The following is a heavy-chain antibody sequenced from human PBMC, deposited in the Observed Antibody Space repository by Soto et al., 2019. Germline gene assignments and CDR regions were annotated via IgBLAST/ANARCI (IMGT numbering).Heavy chain of an antibody. CDR3: TRDRSIAARPGIDY. D-gene: IGHD6-6*01. Sequence: PGGSLRLSCTASGFTFGEYAMSWFRQAPGKGLEWVGFIRSKAYGGTTEYAASVKGRFTISRDDSKSIAYLQMNSLKTEDTAVYYCTRDRSIAARPGIDYWGQGTLVTVSS. CDR2: IRSKAYGGTT. V-gene: IGHV3-49*03. CDR1: GFTFGEYA. J-gene: IGHJ4*02.